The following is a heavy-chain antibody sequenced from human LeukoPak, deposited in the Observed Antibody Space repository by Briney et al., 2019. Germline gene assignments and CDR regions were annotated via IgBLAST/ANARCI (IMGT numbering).Heavy chain of an antibody. V-gene: IGHV3-23*01. J-gene: IGHJ4*02. CDR3: AKGIQWELPLEY. Sequence: GGSLRLSCAASGFTFSSYEMNWVRQAPGKGLEWVSAISGSHRSTYYADSVKGRFTISRDNSKNTLYLQMNSLRAEDTAVYYCAKGIQWELPLEYWGQGTLVTVSS. D-gene: IGHD1-26*01. CDR2: ISGSHRST. CDR1: GFTFSSYE.